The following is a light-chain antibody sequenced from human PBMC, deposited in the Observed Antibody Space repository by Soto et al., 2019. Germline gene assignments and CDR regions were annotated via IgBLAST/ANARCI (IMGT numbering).Light chain of an antibody. CDR3: HQYNGWPRT. V-gene: IGKV3-15*01. CDR2: DAS. Sequence: EIVLTQSPATLSLSPGERATLSCRASQSVSSYLAWYQQKPGQAPRLLIYDASTRATGIPARFSGGGSGTEFTLTITSLQSEDFAVYYCHQYNGWPRTFGQGTKVDIK. J-gene: IGKJ1*01. CDR1: QSVSSY.